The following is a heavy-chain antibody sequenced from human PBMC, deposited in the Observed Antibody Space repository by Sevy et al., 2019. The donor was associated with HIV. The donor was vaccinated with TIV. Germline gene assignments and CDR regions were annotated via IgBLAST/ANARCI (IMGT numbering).Heavy chain of an antibody. Sequence: GGSLRLSCIGSGFSFSYYGIHWVRQSPGKGLDWVALISHDGINEYYADSVKGRLTISRDNSKNTVYLKMNSLRNEDTAIYFCANTYSGSYSHSYLYALDVWGQGTTVTVSS. J-gene: IGHJ6*02. CDR1: GFSFSYYG. V-gene: IGHV3-30*18. CDR3: ANTYSGSYSHSYLYALDV. CDR2: ISHDGINE. D-gene: IGHD1-26*01.